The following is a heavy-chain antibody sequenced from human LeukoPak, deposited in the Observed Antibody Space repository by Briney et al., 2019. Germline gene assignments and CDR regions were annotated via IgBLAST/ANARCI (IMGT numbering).Heavy chain of an antibody. Sequence: SETLSLTCNVSGGSISSGGYYWSWIRQHPGKGLEWIGYIYYSGSTYYNPSLKSRITISVDTSKNQFSLKMSSVTAADTAVYYCARAPPTIAVAGSAFDIWGQGTMVTVSS. V-gene: IGHV4-31*03. J-gene: IGHJ3*02. CDR3: ARAPPTIAVAGSAFDI. CDR2: IYYSGST. D-gene: IGHD6-19*01. CDR1: GGSISSGGYY.